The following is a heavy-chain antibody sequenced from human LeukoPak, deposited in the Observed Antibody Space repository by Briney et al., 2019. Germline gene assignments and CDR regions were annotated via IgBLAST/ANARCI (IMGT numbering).Heavy chain of an antibody. J-gene: IGHJ4*02. Sequence: GGSLRLSCAASGFTFSSYAMRWVRQAPGKGLEWVSVISGSGGRTFYADSVKGRFTISRDNSKNTLYLQMNSLRAEDTAVYYCAKDRGYSGTHYYFDYWGQGTLVSVSS. D-gene: IGHD1-26*01. V-gene: IGHV3-23*01. CDR1: GFTFSSYA. CDR3: AKDRGYSGTHYYFDY. CDR2: ISGSGGRT.